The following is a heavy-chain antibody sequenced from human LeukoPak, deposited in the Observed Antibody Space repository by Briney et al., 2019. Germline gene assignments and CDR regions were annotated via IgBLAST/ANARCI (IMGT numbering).Heavy chain of an antibody. D-gene: IGHD6-13*01. CDR3: TMAAAGTPYYYYYMDV. CDR2: IYSGGST. V-gene: IGHV3-66*02. CDR1: GFTVSSNY. Sequence: GGSLRLSCAASGFTVSSNYMSWVRQALGKGLEWVSVIYSGGSTYYADSVKGRFTISRDNSKNTLYLQMNSLRAEDTAVYYCTMAAAGTPYYYYYMDVWGKGTTVTVSS. J-gene: IGHJ6*03.